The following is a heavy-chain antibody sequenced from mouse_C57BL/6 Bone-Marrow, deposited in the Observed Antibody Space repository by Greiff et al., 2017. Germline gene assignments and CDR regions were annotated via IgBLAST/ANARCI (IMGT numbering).Heavy chain of an antibody. CDR1: GYTFTDYY. J-gene: IGHJ2*01. CDR2: INPYNGGT. V-gene: IGHV1-19*01. Sequence: VQLKQSGPVLVKPGASVKMSCKASGYTFTDYYMNWVKQSHGKSLEWIGVINPYNGGTSYNQKFKGKATLTVDKSSSTAYMELNSLTSEDSAVYYCARGSDLPFDYWGQGTTLTVSS. D-gene: IGHD2-1*01. CDR3: ARGSDLPFDY.